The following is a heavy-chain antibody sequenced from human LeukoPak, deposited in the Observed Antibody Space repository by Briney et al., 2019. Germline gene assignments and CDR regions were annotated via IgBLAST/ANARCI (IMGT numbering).Heavy chain of an antibody. V-gene: IGHV3-7*01. CDR1: GFTFINYG. Sequence: GGSLRLSCAASGFTFINYGMHWVRQAPGKGLECLGNIKEDGSETYYADSVKGRFTISRDNPKNLLFLQINSLRVEDTAVYYCARETPRRGETRDGYRWGQGTLVTVSS. CDR3: ARETPRRGETRDGYR. J-gene: IGHJ4*02. D-gene: IGHD5-24*01. CDR2: IKEDGSET.